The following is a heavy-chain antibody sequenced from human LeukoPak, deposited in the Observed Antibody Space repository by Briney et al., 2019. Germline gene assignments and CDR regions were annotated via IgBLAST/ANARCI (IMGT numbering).Heavy chain of an antibody. V-gene: IGHV4-34*01. J-gene: IGHJ6*03. CDR1: GGSFSGYY. CDR2: INHSGST. D-gene: IGHD6-13*01. Sequence: SETLSLTCAVYGGSFSGYYWSWIRQPPGKGLEWIGEINHSGSTNYNPSLKSRVTISVDTSKNQFSLKLSSVTAADTAVYYCARGRGSSWYTAYYYYYMDVWGKGTTVTVSS. CDR3: ARGRGSSWYTAYYYYYMDV.